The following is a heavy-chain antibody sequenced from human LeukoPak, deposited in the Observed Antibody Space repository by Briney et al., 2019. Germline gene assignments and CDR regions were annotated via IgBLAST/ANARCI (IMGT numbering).Heavy chain of an antibody. J-gene: IGHJ4*02. CDR2: VFYRGSP. CDR1: GGSIDGTTGH. CDR3: ARGRLGDNFDY. Sequence: PSETLSLTCTVSGGSIDGTTGHWGWIRQPPGKGLQWIGSVFYRGSPYYNPSLNSRLTISVDTSKSQFSLKLSSVTAADTAVYYCARGRLGDNFDYWGQGTLVTVSS. D-gene: IGHD1-26*01. V-gene: IGHV4-39*07.